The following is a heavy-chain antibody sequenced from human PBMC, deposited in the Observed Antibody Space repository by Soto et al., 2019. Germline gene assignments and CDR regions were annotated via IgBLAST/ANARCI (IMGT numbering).Heavy chain of an antibody. CDR2: IYYSGRT. CDR1: GGSISSNY. CDR3: ARALPRSCGWSGYYGMDV. Sequence: SETLSLTCTVSGGSISSNYWSWIRQPPGKGLEWIGYIYYSGRTNYNPSLKSRVTISVDTSKNQFSLKLSSVTAADTAVYYCARALPRSCGWSGYYGMDVGGQGTTVTVSS. D-gene: IGHD6-19*01. J-gene: IGHJ6*02. V-gene: IGHV4-59*01.